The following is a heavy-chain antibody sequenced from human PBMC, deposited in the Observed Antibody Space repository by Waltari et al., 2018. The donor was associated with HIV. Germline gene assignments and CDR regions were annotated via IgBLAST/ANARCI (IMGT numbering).Heavy chain of an antibody. CDR1: GGSISSYY. CDR2: IYYSGST. CDR3: ARSGSYRGYFDY. V-gene: IGHV4-59*01. D-gene: IGHD1-26*01. J-gene: IGHJ4*02. Sequence: QVQLQESGPGLVKPSETLSLTCTVSGGSISSYYWCWIRQPPGKGLEWIGYIYYSGSTNYNPSLKSRVTISVDTSKNQFSLKLSSVTAADTAVYYCARSGSYRGYFDYWGQGTLVTVSS.